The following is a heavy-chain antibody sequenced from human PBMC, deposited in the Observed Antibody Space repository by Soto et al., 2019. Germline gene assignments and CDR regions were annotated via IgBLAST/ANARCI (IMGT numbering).Heavy chain of an antibody. J-gene: IGHJ5*02. CDR2: VSNSGTST. CDR3: VKDLAASGWFDP. Sequence: EVQLLESGGGLAQPGESLTLSCAASGFMFSGYAMSWVRQAPGKGLEWVSAVSNSGTSTSYADSEKGRFTISRDNSKNTLYLQMSSLGAEDTALYYCVKDLAASGWFDPWGQGTLVIVSS. CDR1: GFMFSGYA. D-gene: IGHD2-15*01. V-gene: IGHV3-23*01.